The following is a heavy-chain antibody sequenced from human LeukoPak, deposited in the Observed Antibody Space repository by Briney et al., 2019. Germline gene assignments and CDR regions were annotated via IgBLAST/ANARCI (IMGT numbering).Heavy chain of an antibody. V-gene: IGHV3-30*02. J-gene: IGHJ3*02. CDR2: IRYDGSNK. CDR1: GFIFSDYG. Sequence: PGGSLRLSCAASGFIFSDYGMHWVRQAPGKGLEWVAFIRYDGSNKYYADSVKGRFTISRDNSKNTLYVQMNSLRAEDTAVYYCAKSVGATVFDAFDMWGQGTKVTVSS. CDR3: AKSVGATVFDAFDM. D-gene: IGHD1-26*01.